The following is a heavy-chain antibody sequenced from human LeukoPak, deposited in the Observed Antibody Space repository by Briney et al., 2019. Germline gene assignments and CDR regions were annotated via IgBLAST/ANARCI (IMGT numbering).Heavy chain of an antibody. V-gene: IGHV4-61*02. CDR3: AGYGSATRFFDY. D-gene: IGHD3-10*01. Sequence: PSETLSLTCTVSGGSISSSNYYWSWIRQPAGKGLEWIGRIYTSGTTNYNPSLKSRVTISIDTSKNQFSLKLSSVTAADTAIYFCAGYGSATRFFDYWGQGTLVTVSS. CDR2: IYTSGTT. CDR1: GGSISSSNYY. J-gene: IGHJ4*02.